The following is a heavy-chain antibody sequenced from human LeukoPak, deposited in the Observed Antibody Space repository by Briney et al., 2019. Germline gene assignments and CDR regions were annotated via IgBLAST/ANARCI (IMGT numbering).Heavy chain of an antibody. CDR3: AKDMGTKYSSSWYDAFDI. J-gene: IGHJ3*02. V-gene: IGHV3-53*05. CDR2: IYSGGST. CDR1: GFAVSSNY. D-gene: IGHD6-13*01. Sequence: GGSLRLSCAASGFAVSSNYMSWVRQTPGKGLEWVSVIYSGGSTYYADSVKGRFTISRDNSKNTLYLQMNSLRAEDTAVYYCAKDMGTKYSSSWYDAFDIWGQGTMVTVSS.